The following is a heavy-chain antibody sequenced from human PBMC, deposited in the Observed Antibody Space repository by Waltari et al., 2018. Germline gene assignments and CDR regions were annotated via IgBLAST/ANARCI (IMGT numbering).Heavy chain of an antibody. J-gene: IGHJ3*01. CDR2: PAGGGTT. V-gene: IGHV3-53*01. Sequence: LVESGGGLIQPGRSLRLSCAASGFILSSSYMTWVRQVPGKGLEWVALPAGGGTTDYTDSLKCRFTISRDSSNNTLFLQMNSLRAEDTAVYYCVKDSSMTRHPGDAFDLWGRGTMVTVSS. CDR1: GFILSSSY. D-gene: IGHD2-21*02. CDR3: VKDSSMTRHPGDAFDL.